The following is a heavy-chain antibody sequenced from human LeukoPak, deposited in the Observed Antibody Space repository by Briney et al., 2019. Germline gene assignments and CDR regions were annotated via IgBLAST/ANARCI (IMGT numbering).Heavy chain of an antibody. D-gene: IGHD6-6*01. Sequence: WASVKVSCKASGGTFSSYAISWVRQAPGQGLEWMGRIIPILGIANYAQKFQGRVTITADKSTSTAYMELSSLRSEDTAVYYCARAGRQLGGFDYWGQGTLVTVSS. CDR1: GGTFSSYA. CDR2: IIPILGIA. V-gene: IGHV1-69*04. CDR3: ARAGRQLGGFDY. J-gene: IGHJ4*02.